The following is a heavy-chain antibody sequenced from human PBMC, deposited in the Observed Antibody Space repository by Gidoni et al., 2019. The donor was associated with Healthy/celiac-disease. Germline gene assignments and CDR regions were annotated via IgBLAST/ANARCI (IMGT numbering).Heavy chain of an antibody. CDR2: IYYSGST. CDR1: GGSISSYY. CDR3: ARHGSGGT. Sequence: QVQLQESGPGLVKPSETLSLTCTVSGGSISSYYWSWIRQPPGKGLEWIGYIYYSGSTNYNPSLKSRVTISVDTSKNQFSLKLSSVTAADTAVYYCARHGSGGTWGQGTLVTVSS. V-gene: IGHV4-59*08. D-gene: IGHD2-15*01. J-gene: IGHJ4*02.